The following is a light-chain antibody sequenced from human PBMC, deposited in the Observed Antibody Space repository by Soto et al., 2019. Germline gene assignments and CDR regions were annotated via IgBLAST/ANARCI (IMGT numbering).Light chain of an antibody. CDR2: EVS. J-gene: IGLJ1*01. CDR1: SSDVGGYNY. V-gene: IGLV2-14*01. CDR3: SSYTSSRAYV. Sequence: THPSSVCGSPGQSITISCTGTSSDVGGYNYVSWYQQQSGKAPKLMIHEVSNRPSGVSNRFSGYKSGNTASLTISGLQAEDEADYYCSSYTSSRAYVFGIGTKVTVL.